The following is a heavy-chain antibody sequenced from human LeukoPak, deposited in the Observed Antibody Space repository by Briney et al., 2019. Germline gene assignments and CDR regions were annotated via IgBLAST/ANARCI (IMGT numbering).Heavy chain of an antibody. CDR3: AKGYCSSTICYYHYYFDY. V-gene: IGHV3-30*02. Sequence: GWSLRLSCAASGFTFSSYGMHWVRQAPGKGLEWVAFIRYDGSNKYYADSVKGRFTISRDNSKNTLYLQMNSLRAEDTAVYYCAKGYCSSTICYYHYYFDYWGQGTLVTVSS. J-gene: IGHJ4*02. D-gene: IGHD2-2*01. CDR1: GFTFSSYG. CDR2: IRYDGSNK.